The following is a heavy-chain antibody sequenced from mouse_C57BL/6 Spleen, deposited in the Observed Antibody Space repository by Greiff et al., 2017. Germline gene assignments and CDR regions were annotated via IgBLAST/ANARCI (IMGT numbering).Heavy chain of an antibody. CDR3: ARQGEFVRGAMDY. J-gene: IGHJ4*01. CDR1: GFTFSDYG. Sequence: EVQVVESGGGLVKPGGSLKLSCASSGFTFSDYGMHWVRQAPEKGLEWVAYISSGSSTIYYADTVKGRFTISRDNAKNTLFLQMTSLRSEDTAMYYCARQGEFVRGAMDYWGQGTSVTVSS. V-gene: IGHV5-17*01. CDR2: ISSGSSTI.